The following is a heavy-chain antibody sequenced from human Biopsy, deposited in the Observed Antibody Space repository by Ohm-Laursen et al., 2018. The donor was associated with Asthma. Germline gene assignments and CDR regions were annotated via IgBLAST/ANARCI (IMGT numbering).Heavy chain of an antibody. CDR2: HDHVEGGT. Sequence: PSVNASCKISGYSLTALSIPCVRQAPGQGLEGLGGHDHVEGGTENPRRFQCRVTITEDTSTDTAYIQLSCVRSDDTAGYYCASDFGKDYMRYSLQAWGQGTLVIVSS. CDR3: ASDFGKDYMRYSLQA. V-gene: IGHV1-24*01. J-gene: IGHJ5*02. D-gene: IGHD4-11*01. CDR1: GYSLTALS.